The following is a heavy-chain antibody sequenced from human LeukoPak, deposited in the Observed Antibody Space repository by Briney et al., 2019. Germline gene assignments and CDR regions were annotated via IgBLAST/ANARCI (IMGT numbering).Heavy chain of an antibody. V-gene: IGHV3-74*01. Sequence: PGGSLRLSCTVSGFTVSSDSMSWVRQAPGKGLVWVSRINSDGSSTSYADSVKGRFTISRDNAKNTLYLQMNSLRAEDTAVYYCAGVGDYYDSSGYYYFDYWGQGTLVTVSS. J-gene: IGHJ4*02. D-gene: IGHD3-22*01. CDR1: GFTVSSDS. CDR3: AGVGDYYDSSGYYYFDY. CDR2: INSDGSST.